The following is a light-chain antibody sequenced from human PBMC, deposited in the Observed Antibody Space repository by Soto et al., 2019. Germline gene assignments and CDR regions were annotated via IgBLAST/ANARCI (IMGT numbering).Light chain of an antibody. Sequence: QSALTQPASVSGSPGQSITISCTGTGSDIGHYDYVSWYQQHPGKAPKLMIYHVTYRPSGVSNRYSGSKSGNSASLTISGLQADDEADYYCCSLTTSHTYVFGSGTKVTVL. V-gene: IGLV2-14*03. CDR2: HVT. CDR3: CSLTTSHTYV. J-gene: IGLJ1*01. CDR1: GSDIGHYDY.